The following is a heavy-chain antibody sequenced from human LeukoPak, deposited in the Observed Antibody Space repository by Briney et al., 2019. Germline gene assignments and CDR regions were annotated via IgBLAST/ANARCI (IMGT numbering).Heavy chain of an antibody. J-gene: IGHJ4*02. V-gene: IGHV4-4*07. CDR3: ARLRGSGWYSQSLLDY. CDR2: IYTSGST. Sequence: SETLSLTCTVSGGSISSYYWSWIRQPAGKGLEWIGRIYTSGSTNYNPSLKSRVTMSVDTSKNQFSLKLSSVTAADTAVYYCARLRGSGWYSQSLLDYWGQGTLVTVSS. D-gene: IGHD6-19*01. CDR1: GGSISSYY.